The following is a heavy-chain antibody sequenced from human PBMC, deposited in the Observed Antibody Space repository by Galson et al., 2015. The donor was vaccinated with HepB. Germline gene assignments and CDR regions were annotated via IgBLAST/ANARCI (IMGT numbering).Heavy chain of an antibody. J-gene: IGHJ5*02. V-gene: IGHV3-33*01. CDR2: IWYDGSNK. Sequence: SLRLSCAASGFTFSSYGMHWVRQAPGKGLEWVAVIWYDGSNKYYADSVKGRFTISRDNSKNTLYLQMNSLRDEDTAVYYCARGGSSRGHHLQSINNWFDPLCQGTLVTISS. CDR3: ARGGSSRGHHLQSINNWFDP. D-gene: IGHD3-16*01. CDR1: GFTFSSYG.